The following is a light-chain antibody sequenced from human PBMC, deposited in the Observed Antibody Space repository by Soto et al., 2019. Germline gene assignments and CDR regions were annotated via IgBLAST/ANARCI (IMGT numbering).Light chain of an antibody. CDR3: QQRSNWPPIT. V-gene: IGKV3-11*01. CDR2: DAS. CDR1: QSVGSY. Sequence: EIVLTQSPATLSLSPGERATLSCRASQSVGSYLAWYQHKPGQAPRLLIYDASNSATGIPARFSGSGSGTDFTLTISSLEPEDFAVYYCQQRSNWPPITFGQGTRLELK. J-gene: IGKJ5*01.